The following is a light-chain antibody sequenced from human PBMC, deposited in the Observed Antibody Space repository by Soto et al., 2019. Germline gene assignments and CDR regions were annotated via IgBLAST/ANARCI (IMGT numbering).Light chain of an antibody. CDR1: QIIMRKY. CDR2: GAS. Sequence: EVVLTQSPGTLSLSPGERATLSCRASQIIMRKYLAWYQQRFGQAPRLLIYGASSRATGIPDRFSGSGSGTDFTLTISRLEPEDFAVYYCQQYGGSPLTFGGGTKVDIK. CDR3: QQYGGSPLT. V-gene: IGKV3-20*01. J-gene: IGKJ4*01.